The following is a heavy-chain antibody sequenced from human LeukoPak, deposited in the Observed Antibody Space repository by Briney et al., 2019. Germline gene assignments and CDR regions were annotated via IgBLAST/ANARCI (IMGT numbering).Heavy chain of an antibody. Sequence: GGSLRLSCAASGFTFSSYGMHWVRQAPGKGLEWVAVIWYDGSNKYYADSVKGRFTISRDNSKNTLYLQMNSLRAEDTAVYYCARGLYGYGTRLPAGGDYWGQGTLVTVSS. V-gene: IGHV3-33*08. D-gene: IGHD5-18*01. CDR2: IWYDGSNK. CDR3: ARGLYGYGTRLPAGGDY. J-gene: IGHJ4*02. CDR1: GFTFSSYG.